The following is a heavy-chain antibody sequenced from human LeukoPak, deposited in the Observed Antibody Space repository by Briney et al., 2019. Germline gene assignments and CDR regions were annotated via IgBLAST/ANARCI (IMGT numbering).Heavy chain of an antibody. J-gene: IGHJ4*02. D-gene: IGHD2-15*01. Sequence: ASVKVSCKASGYTFTGYYMHWVRQAPGQGLEWMGWINPNSGGTNYAQKFRGRVTMTRDTSISTAYMELSRLRSDDTAVYYCARADCSGGSCYGFDYWGQGTLVTVSS. V-gene: IGHV1-2*02. CDR1: GYTFTGYY. CDR3: ARADCSGGSCYGFDY. CDR2: INPNSGGT.